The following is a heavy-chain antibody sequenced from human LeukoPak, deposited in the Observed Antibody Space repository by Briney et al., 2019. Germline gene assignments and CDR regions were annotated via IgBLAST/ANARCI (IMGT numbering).Heavy chain of an antibody. D-gene: IGHD3-10*01. J-gene: IGHJ3*02. CDR2: TYYRSKWFY. Sequence: SQTLSLTCAISGDSVSSNSAAWNWIRQSPSRGLEWLGRTYYRSKWFYDYAVSVKSRITIDPDTSRNQFSLQLNSVTPEDTAVYFCARDSGLGLAAFDIWGHGTMVTVSS. V-gene: IGHV6-1*01. CDR3: ARDSGLGLAAFDI. CDR1: GDSVSSNSAA.